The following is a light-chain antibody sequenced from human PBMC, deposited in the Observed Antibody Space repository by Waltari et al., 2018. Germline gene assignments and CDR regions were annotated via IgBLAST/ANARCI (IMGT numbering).Light chain of an antibody. CDR3: QHSDGPSP. V-gene: IGKV1-39*01. CDR2: GVS. Sequence: DIQMTQSPSSLSASVGDRVTITCRASQTISNHLNWYQHKPGQAPRLLIFGVSSLRGGVPSRFRDSGAETDFTLTISGLQPEDLATYYCQHSDGPSPFGQGTKLEIK. J-gene: IGKJ2*01. CDR1: QTISNH.